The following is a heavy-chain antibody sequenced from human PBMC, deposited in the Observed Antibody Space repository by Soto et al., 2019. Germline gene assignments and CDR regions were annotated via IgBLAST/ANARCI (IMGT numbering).Heavy chain of an antibody. J-gene: IGHJ4*02. Sequence: TGGSLRLSWAASGFTFSRYAMSWVRQAPGKGLEWVSAMSGSGGSTYYADSVKGRFTISRDNSKNTLYLQMNSLRAEDTAVYYCAKDRTVRYFDWLLPKGFDYWGQGTLVTVSS. CDR2: MSGSGGST. D-gene: IGHD3-9*01. CDR3: AKDRTVRYFDWLLPKGFDY. CDR1: GFTFSRYA. V-gene: IGHV3-23*01.